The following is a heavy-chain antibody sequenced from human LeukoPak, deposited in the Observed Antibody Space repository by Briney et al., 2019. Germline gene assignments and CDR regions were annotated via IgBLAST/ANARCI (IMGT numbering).Heavy chain of an antibody. CDR2: ISDDGSTE. J-gene: IGHJ4*02. D-gene: IGHD1-26*01. Sequence: GGSLRLSCAASGFTFSSYGLHWVRQAPGKGLEWVTYISDDGSTEYYSDSVRGRFTISRDNSKNTLYLQMNSLRTEDTAVFYCAKGGISGSYYLPYFDSWGQGTLVTVSS. CDR1: GFTFSSYG. V-gene: IGHV3-30*18. CDR3: AKGGISGSYYLPYFDS.